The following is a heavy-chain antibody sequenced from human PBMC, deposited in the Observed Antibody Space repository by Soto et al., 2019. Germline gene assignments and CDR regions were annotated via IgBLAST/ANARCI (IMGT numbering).Heavy chain of an antibody. V-gene: IGHV3-23*01. CDR2: ISGSGGST. CDR3: AKEYSGYVDY. CDR1: GFTFSSYA. J-gene: IGHJ4*03. Sequence: GWFLRLSCGVSGFTFSSYALSWVRQAPGKGLEWVSAISGSGGSTYYADSVKGRFTISRDNSKNTLYLQMNSLRAEDTAVYYCAKEYSGYVDYWGQGSLVTVSS. D-gene: IGHD1-26*01.